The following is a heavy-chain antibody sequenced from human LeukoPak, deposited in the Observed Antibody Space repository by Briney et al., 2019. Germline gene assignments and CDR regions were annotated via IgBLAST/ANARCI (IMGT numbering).Heavy chain of an antibody. CDR3: ARTYYYGSGSYPLKYYFDY. CDR1: GGSISSHY. D-gene: IGHD3-10*01. V-gene: IGHV4-59*08. CDR2: IYYSGST. J-gene: IGHJ4*02. Sequence: SETLSLTCTVSGGSISSHYWSWIRQPPGKGLEWIGYIYYSGSTNYNPSLKSRVTISVDTSKNQFSLKLSSVTAADTAVYYCARTYYYGSGSYPLKYYFDYWGQGTLVTVSS.